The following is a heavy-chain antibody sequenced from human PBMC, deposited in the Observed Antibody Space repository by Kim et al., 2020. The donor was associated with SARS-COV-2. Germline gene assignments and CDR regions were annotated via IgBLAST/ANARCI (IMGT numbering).Heavy chain of an antibody. D-gene: IGHD2-21*02. Sequence: SETLSLTCIVSGGSISTGSYHWGWIRQSPGKGLEWIASMYYSGNTHYNPSLRSRVTISVDTSENHFSLRLSSVTAADTAVYYCARLRVGGNSVDSWGQGTLVTVSS. V-gene: IGHV4-39*02. J-gene: IGHJ1*01. CDR1: GGSISTGSYH. CDR3: ARLRVGGNSVDS. CDR2: MYYSGNT.